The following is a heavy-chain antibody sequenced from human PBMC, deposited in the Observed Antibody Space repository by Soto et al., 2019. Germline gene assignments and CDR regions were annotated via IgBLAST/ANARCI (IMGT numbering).Heavy chain of an antibody. J-gene: IGHJ4*02. V-gene: IGHV3-23*01. Sequence: GGSLRLSCAASGFTFSNYGMRWVRQAPGKGLEWVSAISGSGGSTYYADSVKGRFTISRDNSKNTLYLQMNSLRAEDTAVYYCAKPYYYDSSGQTGTGGPFDYWGQGTLVTVSS. CDR3: AKPYYYDSSGQTGTGGPFDY. D-gene: IGHD3-22*01. CDR2: ISGSGGST. CDR1: GFTFSNYG.